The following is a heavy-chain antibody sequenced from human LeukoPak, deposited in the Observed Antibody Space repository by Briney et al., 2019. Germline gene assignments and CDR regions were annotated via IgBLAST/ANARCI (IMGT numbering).Heavy chain of an antibody. J-gene: IGHJ6*03. CDR3: ARRVFGVVQYYYYYYMDV. CDR1: GGSIGSYY. CDR2: IYYSGST. D-gene: IGHD3-3*01. Sequence: SETLSLTCTVSGGSIGSYYWSWIRQPPGKGLEWIGYIYYSGSTNYNPSLKSRVTISVDTSKNQFSLKLSSVTAADTAVYYCARRVFGVVQYYYYYYMDVWGKGTTVTVSS. V-gene: IGHV4-59*08.